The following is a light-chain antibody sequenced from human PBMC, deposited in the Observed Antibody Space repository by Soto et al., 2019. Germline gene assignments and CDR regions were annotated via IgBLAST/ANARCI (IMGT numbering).Light chain of an antibody. V-gene: IGKV1-27*01. J-gene: IGKJ3*01. CDR2: AAS. Sequence: DIQMTQSPSSLSSSVGDRVTINCRASQGISNDLAWYQQKPGKVPKLLIYAASTLQSGVQSRFSGSGAGTYFTLTISSQPPDDVASYYCQKYTSAPFTFGPGTKGDIK. CDR3: QKYTSAPFT. CDR1: QGISND.